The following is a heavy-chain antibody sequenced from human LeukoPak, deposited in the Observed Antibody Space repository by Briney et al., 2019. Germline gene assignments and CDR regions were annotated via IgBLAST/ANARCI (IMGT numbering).Heavy chain of an antibody. J-gene: IGHJ3*02. Sequence: PSETLSLTCTVSGGSISSYYWSWIRQPPGKPLEWIGYIYYSGRTSYNPSLKSRVTISVDTSKNQISLKLSSVTAADTAVYYCARDLGVMVRAFDIWGQGTMVTVSS. CDR3: ARDLGVMVRAFDI. CDR2: IYYSGRT. D-gene: IGHD5-18*01. V-gene: IGHV4-59*01. CDR1: GGSISSYY.